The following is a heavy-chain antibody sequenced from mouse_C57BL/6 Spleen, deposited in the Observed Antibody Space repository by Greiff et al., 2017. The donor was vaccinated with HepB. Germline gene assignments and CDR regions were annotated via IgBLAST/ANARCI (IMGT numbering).Heavy chain of an antibody. Sequence: QVQLQQSGAELVRPGTSVKVSCKASGYAFTNYLIEWVKQRPGQGLEWIGVINPGSGGTNYNEKFKGKATLTADKSSSTAYMQLSSLTSEDSAVYFCARDGYHYYAMDYWGQGTSVTVSS. D-gene: IGHD2-3*01. J-gene: IGHJ4*01. CDR1: GYAFTNYL. CDR2: INPGSGGT. CDR3: ARDGYHYYAMDY. V-gene: IGHV1-54*01.